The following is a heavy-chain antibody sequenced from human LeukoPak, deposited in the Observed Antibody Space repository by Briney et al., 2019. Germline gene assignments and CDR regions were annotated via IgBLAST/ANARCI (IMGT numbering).Heavy chain of an antibody. Sequence: GASVKVSCKASGDTLTGYYMHWVRQAPGQGLEWMGWINPNSGGTNYAQKFQGRVTMTRGTSISTAYMELSRLRSDDTAVYYCARGSSGYSNAFDIWGQGTMLTVSS. V-gene: IGHV1-2*02. CDR3: ARGSSGYSNAFDI. J-gene: IGHJ3*02. D-gene: IGHD3-22*01. CDR1: GDTLTGYY. CDR2: INPNSGGT.